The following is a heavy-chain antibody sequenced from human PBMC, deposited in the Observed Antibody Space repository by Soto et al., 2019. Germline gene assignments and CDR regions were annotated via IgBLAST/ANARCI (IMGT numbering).Heavy chain of an antibody. J-gene: IGHJ4*02. CDR2: IYNGGPT. Sequence: PSETLSLTCTVSGVSISNGDYYWNWIRQTPGKGLEWIGYIYNGGPTYYNPSLESRLSLSVDTSGNQFSLRLSSATAADTAIYYCARSLEYGIPFDKWGQGTLVTVSS. D-gene: IGHD2-8*01. V-gene: IGHV4-30-4*01. CDR1: GVSISNGDYY. CDR3: ARSLEYGIPFDK.